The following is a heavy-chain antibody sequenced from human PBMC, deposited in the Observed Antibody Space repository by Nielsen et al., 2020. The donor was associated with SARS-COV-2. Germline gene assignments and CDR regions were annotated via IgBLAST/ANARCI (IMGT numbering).Heavy chain of an antibody. CDR2: INPSGGST. CDR1: GYTFTSYY. CDR3: ARASRPERIVVVPAANFYYYYMDV. Sequence: ASVKVSCKASGYTFTSYYMHWVRQAPGQGLEWMGIINPSGGSTSYAQKFQGRVTMTRDTSTSTVYMELSILRSEDTAVYYCARASRPERIVVVPAANFYYYYMDVWGKGTTVTVSS. V-gene: IGHV1-46*01. D-gene: IGHD2-2*01. J-gene: IGHJ6*03.